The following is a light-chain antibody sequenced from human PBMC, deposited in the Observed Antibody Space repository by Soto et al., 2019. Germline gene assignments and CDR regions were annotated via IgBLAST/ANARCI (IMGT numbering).Light chain of an antibody. CDR3: GTWDNSLSGGV. CDR1: SSNIEDNY. V-gene: IGLV1-51*02. J-gene: IGLJ3*02. Sequence: QSVLTQPPSVSAAPGQKVTISCSGSSSNIEDNYVSWYQQLPGTAPKLLIYEDNRRPSGIPDLFSGSKSGTSATLGITGLQAGDEADYYCGTWDNSLSGGVFGGGTKLTVL. CDR2: EDN.